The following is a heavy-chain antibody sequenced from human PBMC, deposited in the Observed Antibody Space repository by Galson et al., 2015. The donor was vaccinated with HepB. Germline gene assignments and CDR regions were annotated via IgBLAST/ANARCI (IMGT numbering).Heavy chain of an antibody. Sequence: ETLSLTCAVYGGSFSGYYWSWIRQPPGKGLEWIGEINHSGSTNYNPSLKSRVTISVDTSKNQFSLKLSSVTAADTAVYYCARGLKDIVQNNWFDPWGQGTLVTVSS. CDR1: GGSFSGYY. J-gene: IGHJ5*02. CDR2: INHSGST. V-gene: IGHV4-34*01. CDR3: ARGLKDIVQNNWFDP. D-gene: IGHD2-8*01.